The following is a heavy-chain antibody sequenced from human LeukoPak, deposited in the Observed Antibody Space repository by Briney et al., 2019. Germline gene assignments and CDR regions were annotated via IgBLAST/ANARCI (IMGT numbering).Heavy chain of an antibody. CDR1: GFMFSSNG. Sequence: PGRALRLSCAANGFMFSSNGMHWVRQAPGKGLEGVAVICYDGSNKYYGDSVKGRFTISRDNSKNTLYLQMTSPRAEDTAVYYCARDLTVSTGSYYYYYVMDVWGQGTTVSDSS. V-gene: IGHV3-33*01. D-gene: IGHD4-17*01. J-gene: IGHJ6*02. CDR3: ARDLTVSTGSYYYYYVMDV. CDR2: ICYDGSNK.